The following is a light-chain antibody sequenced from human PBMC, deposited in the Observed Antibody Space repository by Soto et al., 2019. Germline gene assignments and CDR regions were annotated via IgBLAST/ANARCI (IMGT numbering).Light chain of an antibody. CDR3: QQYGSSGT. CDR2: DTF. J-gene: IGKJ1*01. V-gene: IGKV3-20*01. Sequence: IVLTHSPASLSFSPSHRSTLSGRASQDITTYLAWYQQKPGQAPRLFIYDTFNRVSGIPDRFSGSGSGTDFTLTISRLEPEDFAVYYCQQYGSSGTFGQGTKVDI. CDR1: QDITTY.